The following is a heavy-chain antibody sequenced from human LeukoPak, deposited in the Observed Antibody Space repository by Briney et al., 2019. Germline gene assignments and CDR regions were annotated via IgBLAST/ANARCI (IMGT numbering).Heavy chain of an antibody. CDR1: GFSLSRYW. CDR2: FYGDASSA. V-gene: IGHV3-74*01. Sequence: GGSLRLSCAASGFSLSRYWMHWVRQAPGKGLVWVSRFYGDASSASYTDSVKGRFTISRDNSKNTLYLQMNSLRAEDTAVYYCAKTRIRSSWYFDYWGQGTLVTVSS. J-gene: IGHJ4*02. D-gene: IGHD6-13*01. CDR3: AKTRIRSSWYFDY.